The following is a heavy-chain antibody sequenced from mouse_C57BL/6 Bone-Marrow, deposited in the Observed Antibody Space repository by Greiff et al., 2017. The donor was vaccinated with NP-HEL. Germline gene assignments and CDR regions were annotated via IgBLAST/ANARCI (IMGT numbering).Heavy chain of an antibody. CDR2: INPGSGGT. D-gene: IGHD1-1*01. CDR1: GYAFTNYL. V-gene: IGHV1-54*01. CDR3: AREGYYGSSYWYFDV. J-gene: IGHJ1*03. Sequence: VKLQESGAELVRPGTSVKVSCKASGYAFTNYLIEWVKQRPGQGLEWIGVINPGSGGTNYNEKFKGKATLTADKSSSTAYMQLSSLTSEDSAVYFCAREGYYGSSYWYFDVWGTGTTVTVSS.